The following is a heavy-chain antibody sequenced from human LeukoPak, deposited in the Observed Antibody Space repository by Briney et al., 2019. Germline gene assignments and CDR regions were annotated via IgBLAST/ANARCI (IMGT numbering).Heavy chain of an antibody. D-gene: IGHD6-6*01. J-gene: IGHJ2*01. CDR2: INHSGST. CDR3: ARRRQYDSSLFWNFDL. CDR1: GGSFSGYY. V-gene: IGHV4-34*01. Sequence: SETLSLTCAVYGGSFSGYYWSWIRQSPGKGPEWSGEINHSGSTNYNPSLKSRVTISVDTSKNQFSLKLSSVTAADTAVYYCARRRQYDSSLFWNFDLWGRGTLVTVSS.